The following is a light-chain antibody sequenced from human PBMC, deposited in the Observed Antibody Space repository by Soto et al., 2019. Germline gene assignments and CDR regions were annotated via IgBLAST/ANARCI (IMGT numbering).Light chain of an antibody. Sequence: EIVLTQSPGTLSLSPGERATLSCRASQSVSSSFLAWYQQKPGQAPRLLIYGASTRATGIPARFSGSGPGTEFTLTITSLQSEDFAVYYCQQYNNWPALTFGGGTKVEIK. CDR1: QSVSSS. CDR3: QQYNNWPALT. J-gene: IGKJ4*01. V-gene: IGKV3-15*01. CDR2: GAS.